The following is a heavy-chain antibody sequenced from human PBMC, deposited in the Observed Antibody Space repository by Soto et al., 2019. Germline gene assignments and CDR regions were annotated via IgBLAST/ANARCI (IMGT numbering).Heavy chain of an antibody. CDR3: ARHSPYCGGDCYSYDY. CDR1: GVSISSSSYY. V-gene: IGHV4-39*01. J-gene: IGHJ4*02. Sequence: SETLSLTCTVSGVSISSSSYYWGWIRQPPGKGLEWIGSIYHSGTTYYNPSLQSRVTMSIDTSQEQFSLKLSSVTAADTAVYYCARHSPYCGGDCYSYDYWGQGTLVTVSS. D-gene: IGHD2-21*02. CDR2: IYHSGTT.